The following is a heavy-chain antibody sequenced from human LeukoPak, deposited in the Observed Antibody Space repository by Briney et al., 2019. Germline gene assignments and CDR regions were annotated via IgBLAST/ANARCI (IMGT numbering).Heavy chain of an antibody. J-gene: IGHJ5*01. Sequence: GGSLRLSCTASGFTFSGYGMSWVRQAPGQGLEWVANIKQDGSDKYYVDSVKGRFTISRDNAKNSLYLQMNSLRAEDTAVYYCARYWYGGTIRTINSGGQGTLVTVSS. CDR2: IKQDGSDK. CDR1: GFTFSGYG. V-gene: IGHV3-7*01. CDR3: ARYWYGGTIRTINS. D-gene: IGHD1-26*01.